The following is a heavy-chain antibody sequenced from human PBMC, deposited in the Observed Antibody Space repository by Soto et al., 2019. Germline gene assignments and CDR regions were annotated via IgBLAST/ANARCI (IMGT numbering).Heavy chain of an antibody. CDR2: IYASGST. J-gene: IGHJ4*02. Sequence: QVQLQESGPGLVKPSQTLSLTCTVSGDSISSGGYYWRWIRQHPGKGLEWIGYIYASGSTFYNPSLKSRITMSVDRSKNQFSLKLTSVTAADTAVYFCARGRVTIFGVVMTDFDYWGQGTLVTVSS. D-gene: IGHD3-3*01. CDR3: ARGRVTIFGVVMTDFDY. CDR1: GDSISSGGYY. V-gene: IGHV4-31*03.